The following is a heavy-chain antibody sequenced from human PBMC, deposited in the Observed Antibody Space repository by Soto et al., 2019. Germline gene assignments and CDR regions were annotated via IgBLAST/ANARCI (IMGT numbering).Heavy chain of an antibody. V-gene: IGHV1-18*01. D-gene: IGHD6-6*01. J-gene: IGHJ4*02. CDR1: GYTFATYG. Sequence: GPSVKVSCKASGYTFATYGITWVRQAPGQGLEWVAWISVHTGDTKYAQKLQGRVTLTTDTFTTTAYMELRGLTSDDTAIYYCARARAEYSSSFSYYFDSWGQGTLVTVSS. CDR3: ARARAEYSSSFSYYFDS. CDR2: ISVHTGDT.